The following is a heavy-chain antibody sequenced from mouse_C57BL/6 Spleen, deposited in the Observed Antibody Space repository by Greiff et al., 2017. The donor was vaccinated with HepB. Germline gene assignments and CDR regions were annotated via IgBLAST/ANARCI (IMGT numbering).Heavy chain of an antibody. CDR2: INPGSGGT. D-gene: IGHD1-1*01. Sequence: VQLQQSGAELVRPGTSVKVSCKASGYAFTNYLIEWVKQRPGQGLEWIGVINPGSGGTNYNEKFKGKATLTADKSSSTAYMQLSSLTSEDSAVYFCARSYYYGSSHYAMDYWGQGTSVTVSS. V-gene: IGHV1-54*01. CDR1: GYAFTNYL. CDR3: ARSYYYGSSHYAMDY. J-gene: IGHJ4*01.